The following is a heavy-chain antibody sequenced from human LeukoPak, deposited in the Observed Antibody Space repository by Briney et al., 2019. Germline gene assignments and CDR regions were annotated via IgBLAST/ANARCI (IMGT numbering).Heavy chain of an antibody. CDR2: ISGSGGST. Sequence: GGSLRLSCAASGFPVSSNYMSWVRQAPGKGLEWVSAISGSGGSTYYADSVKGRFTISRDNSKNTLYLQMNSLRAEDTAVYYCAKDLSDSRPKGAFDIWGQGTMVTVSS. V-gene: IGHV3-23*01. CDR1: GFPVSSNY. J-gene: IGHJ3*02. CDR3: AKDLSDSRPKGAFDI. D-gene: IGHD3-22*01.